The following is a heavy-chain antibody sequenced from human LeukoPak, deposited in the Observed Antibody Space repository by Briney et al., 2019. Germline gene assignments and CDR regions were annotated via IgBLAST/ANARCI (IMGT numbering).Heavy chain of an antibody. V-gene: IGHV3-11*04. Sequence: PGGSLRLSCAASGFTFSDYNMRWIRQAPGKGLEWVSSISRSGSTKYYADSVKGRFTISRDNSKNTLYLQMNSLRAEDTAVYYCAKDLSLCPWGQGTLVTVSS. CDR1: GFTFSDYN. CDR3: AKDLSLCP. J-gene: IGHJ5*02. D-gene: IGHD2/OR15-2a*01. CDR2: ISRSGSTK.